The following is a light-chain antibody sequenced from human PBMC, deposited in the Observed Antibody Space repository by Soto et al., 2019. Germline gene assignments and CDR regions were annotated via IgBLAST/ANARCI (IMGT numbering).Light chain of an antibody. V-gene: IGKV3-20*01. J-gene: IGKJ2*01. CDR1: QRLSSKS. CDR2: GAP. CDR3: QQYVSSPYT. Sequence: EIVLTQSPGTLSLSPGERAALASRAIQRLSSKSLSWYQQNPGQAPRLLIYGAPSRATGIPDRFSGSGSGTDFTLTISRLEPEDFAVYYCQQYVSSPYTFGQGTKLEI.